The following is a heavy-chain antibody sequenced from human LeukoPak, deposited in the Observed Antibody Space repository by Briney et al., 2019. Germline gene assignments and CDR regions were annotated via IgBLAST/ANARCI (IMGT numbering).Heavy chain of an antibody. V-gene: IGHV3-74*01. Sequence: GGSLRLSCAASGFTFSSYWMHWVRQAPGKGLVWVSRINTDGSNTNYADSVKGRFTISRDNAKNSLYLQMNSLRGEDTGLYYCARDATPTHSSGWVYMDVWGKGTTVTISS. CDR3: ARDATPTHSSGWVYMDV. CDR1: GFTFSSYW. J-gene: IGHJ6*04. D-gene: IGHD6-25*01. CDR2: INTDGSNT.